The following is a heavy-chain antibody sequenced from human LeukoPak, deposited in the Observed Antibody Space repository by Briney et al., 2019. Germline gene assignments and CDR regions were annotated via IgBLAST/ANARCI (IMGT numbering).Heavy chain of an antibody. CDR1: GGTFSSYA. Sequence: SVKVSCKASGGTFSSYAISWVRQAPGQGLEWMGGIIPIFGTANYAQKFQGRVTITTDESTSTAYMELSSLRSEDTAVYYCARDPVGISRGGYFDYWGQGTLVTVSS. J-gene: IGHJ4*02. D-gene: IGHD3-10*01. V-gene: IGHV1-69*05. CDR3: ARDPVGISRGGYFDY. CDR2: IIPIFGTA.